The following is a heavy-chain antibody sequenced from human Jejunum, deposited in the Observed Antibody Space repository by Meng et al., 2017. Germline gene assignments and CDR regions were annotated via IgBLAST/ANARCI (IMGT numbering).Heavy chain of an antibody. CDR1: GGSISEYY. Sequence: QVKLQQWGAGRLKPSENLSLTCAVHGGSISEYYWTWIRQPPGKGLEWIGEINDSGSTNYNPSLKSRVTISVDTSKSQFYLRVSSVTAADTAVYYCARGNEYSNYGADFWGQGTLVTVSS. V-gene: IGHV4-34*01. CDR2: INDSGST. D-gene: IGHD4-11*01. J-gene: IGHJ4*02. CDR3: ARGNEYSNYGADF.